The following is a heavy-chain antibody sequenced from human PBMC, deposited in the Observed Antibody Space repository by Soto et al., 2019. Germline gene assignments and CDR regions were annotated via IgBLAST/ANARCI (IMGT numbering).Heavy chain of an antibody. D-gene: IGHD2-15*01. CDR1: GDSFSDYY. J-gene: IGHJ4*02. CDR2: IDHSGNT. V-gene: IGHV4-34*01. Sequence: QVQLQQWGAGLLKPSETLSLTCAVNGDSFSDYYWNWIRQPPGKGLEWIGEIDHSGNTNYSPSLKSRVTVSVDTSNNQFSLRLHPVAAADTAVYYCVGGRDRLVGFDYWGRGTLVTVSS. CDR3: VGGRDRLVGFDY.